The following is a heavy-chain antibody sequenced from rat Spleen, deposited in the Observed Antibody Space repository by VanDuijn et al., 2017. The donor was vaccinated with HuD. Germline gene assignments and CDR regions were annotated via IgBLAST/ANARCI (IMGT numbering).Heavy chain of an antibody. CDR2: INYDGRST. V-gene: IGHV5-29*01. CDR3: ARHGRGERTYYYVLDA. CDR1: GFTFSSFP. Sequence: EVQLVGSGGGLVQPGRSLKLSCAASGFTFSSFPMAWVRQAPTKGLEWVATINYDGRSTFYRDSVRARFTISRDNAKSILYLQMDSLQSEDTATYYCARHGRGERTYYYVLDAWGQGASVTVSS. J-gene: IGHJ4*01. D-gene: IGHD4-3*01.